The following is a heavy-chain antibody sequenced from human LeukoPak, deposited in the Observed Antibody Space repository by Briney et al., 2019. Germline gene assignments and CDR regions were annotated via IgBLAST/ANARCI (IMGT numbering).Heavy chain of an antibody. V-gene: IGHV3-11*04. CDR1: GFTFSDYY. D-gene: IGHD3-9*01. CDR3: ARSTVDYYDILTGYFYFDY. CDR2: ISSSGSTI. J-gene: IGHJ4*02. Sequence: GGSLRPSCAASGFTFSDYYRGWMRQAPGKGREGGSYISSSGSTIYYADSVTGRFTISRDNAKNSLYLQMNSLRAEDTAVYYCARSTVDYYDILTGYFYFDYWGQGTLVTVSS.